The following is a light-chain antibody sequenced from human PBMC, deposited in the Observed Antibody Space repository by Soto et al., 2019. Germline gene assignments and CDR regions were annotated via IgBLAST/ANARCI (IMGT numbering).Light chain of an antibody. Sequence: VLTQSPGTLSLSPGERATLSCRASQSVSGKYLAWYQQKPGQAPRLLIYGASSRATGIPDRFSGSGSGTDFTLTISRLEPEDFAVYYCQQYGSSPQTFGQGTKVDI. V-gene: IGKV3-20*01. CDR2: GAS. J-gene: IGKJ1*01. CDR3: QQYGSSPQT. CDR1: QSVSGKY.